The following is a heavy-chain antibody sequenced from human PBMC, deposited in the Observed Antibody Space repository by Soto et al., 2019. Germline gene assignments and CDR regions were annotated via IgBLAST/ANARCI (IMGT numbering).Heavy chain of an antibody. CDR3: ASHTEFDYYYYGMDV. D-gene: IGHD5-18*01. CDR2: TRNKANSYTT. Sequence: GGSLRLSCAASGFTFSDHYMDWARQAPGKGLEWVGRTRNKANSYTTEYAASVKGRFTISRDDSKNSLYLQMNSLKTEDTAVYYCASHTEFDYYYYGMDVWGQGTTVTVSS. V-gene: IGHV3-72*01. J-gene: IGHJ6*02. CDR1: GFTFSDHY.